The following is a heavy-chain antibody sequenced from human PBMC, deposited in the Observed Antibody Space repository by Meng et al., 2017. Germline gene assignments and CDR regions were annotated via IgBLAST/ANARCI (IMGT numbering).Heavy chain of an antibody. CDR1: GYTFSAYY. V-gene: IGHV1-2*06. D-gene: IGHD3-16*02. CDR3: ARDVNDYVWGSYHH. J-gene: IGHJ5*02. Sequence: ASVKVSCKASGYTFSAYYIQWVRKAPGQGLEWMGRINPNSGGTNYAQKFQGRVTMTRDTSISTAYMELSSLSSDDTAVYYCARDVNDYVWGSYHHWGQGTLVTVSS. CDR2: INPNSGGT.